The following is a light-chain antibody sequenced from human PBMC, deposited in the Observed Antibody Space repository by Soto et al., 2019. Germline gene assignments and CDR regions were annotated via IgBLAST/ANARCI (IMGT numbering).Light chain of an antibody. CDR3: QQYNNWPQT. V-gene: IGKV1-5*03. CDR2: KAS. Sequence: DIQMTQSPSTLPASVGDRVTVTCRASQSIRSWLAWYQEKPGKAPKLLIYKASLLETGVPSRFSGSGSGTEFTLTISSLQSEDFAEYHCQQYNNWPQTFGQGTKVDIK. CDR1: QSIRSW. J-gene: IGKJ1*01.